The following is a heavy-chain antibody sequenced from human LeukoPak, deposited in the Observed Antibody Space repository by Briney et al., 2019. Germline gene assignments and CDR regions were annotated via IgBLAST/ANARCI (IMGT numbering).Heavy chain of an antibody. CDR3: XREGYDFWSGYFPTY. V-gene: IGHV3-21*01. CDR1: GFTFSDYS. J-gene: IGHJ4*02. Sequence: GGSLRLSCAASGFTFSDYSMSWVRQAPGKGLEWVSSISSSSSYIYYTDSVKGRLTISRDNAKNSLHLQMNSLRAEDTAVYYXXREGYDFWSGYFPTYWGQGTLVTVSS. D-gene: IGHD3-3*01. CDR2: ISSSSSYI.